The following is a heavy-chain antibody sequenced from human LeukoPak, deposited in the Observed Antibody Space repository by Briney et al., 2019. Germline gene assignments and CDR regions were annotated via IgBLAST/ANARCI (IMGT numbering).Heavy chain of an antibody. D-gene: IGHD5-18*01. Sequence: GSLRLSCAASGFTVNSNYMSWVRQAPGKGLEWVSVIYSGGSAYYADSVKGRFTISRDNSKNTPYLQMNSLGADDTAIYYCTGYGLDYWGQGTLVTVSS. CDR3: TGYGLDY. CDR1: GFTVNSNY. J-gene: IGHJ4*02. V-gene: IGHV3-53*01. CDR2: IYSGGSA.